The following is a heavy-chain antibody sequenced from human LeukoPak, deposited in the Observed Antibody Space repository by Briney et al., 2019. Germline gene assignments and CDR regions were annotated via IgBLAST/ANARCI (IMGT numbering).Heavy chain of an antibody. Sequence: ASVKVSCKASGYTFSDYYMHWVRQAPGQGLEWMGWINPNSGGTNYVQKFQGRVTMTRDTSTSTAYMEVSRLRSDDTAVYYCARADGSAWPTGEFDYWGQGTLVTVSS. CDR1: GYTFSDYY. D-gene: IGHD6-19*01. CDR3: ARADGSAWPTGEFDY. V-gene: IGHV1-2*02. CDR2: INPNSGGT. J-gene: IGHJ4*02.